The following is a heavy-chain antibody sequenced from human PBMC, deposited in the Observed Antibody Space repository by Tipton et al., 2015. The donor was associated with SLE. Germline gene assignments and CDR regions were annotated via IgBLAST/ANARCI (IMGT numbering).Heavy chain of an antibody. CDR3: ARGRYSSSWGY. Sequence: TLSLTCAVYGGSFSGYYWSWIRQPPGKGLEWIGEIYYSGSTNYNPSLKSRVTISVDTSKNQFSLKLSSVTAADTAVYYCARGRYSSSWGYWGQGTLVTVSS. CDR2: IYYSGST. V-gene: IGHV4-34*01. J-gene: IGHJ4*02. CDR1: GGSFSGYY. D-gene: IGHD6-13*01.